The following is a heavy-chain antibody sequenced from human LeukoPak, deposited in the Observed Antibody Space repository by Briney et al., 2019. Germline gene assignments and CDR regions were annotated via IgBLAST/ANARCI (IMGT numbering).Heavy chain of an antibody. Sequence: GGSLRLSCAVSGLTFSDAWMSWIRQAPGKGLEWVSYISSSGSTIYYADSVKGRFTISRDNAKNSLYLQMNSLRAEDTAVYYCARNFWSGYNDYWGQGTLVTVSS. V-gene: IGHV3-11*01. CDR2: ISSSGSTI. D-gene: IGHD3-3*01. CDR1: GLTFSDAW. CDR3: ARNFWSGYNDY. J-gene: IGHJ4*02.